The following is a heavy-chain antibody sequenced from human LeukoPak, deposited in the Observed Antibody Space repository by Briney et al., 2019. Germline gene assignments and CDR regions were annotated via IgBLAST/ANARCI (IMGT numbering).Heavy chain of an antibody. D-gene: IGHD5-24*01. CDR3: AREDEDYGMDV. Sequence: GGSLRLSCAASGFTFSSYSMNWVRQAPGKGLEWASSISSSSSYIYYADSGKGRFTISRDHAKNSLYLQMNSLRAEDTAVYYCAREDEDYGMDVWGQGTTVTVSS. CDR1: GFTFSSYS. V-gene: IGHV3-21*01. J-gene: IGHJ6*02. CDR2: ISSSSSYI.